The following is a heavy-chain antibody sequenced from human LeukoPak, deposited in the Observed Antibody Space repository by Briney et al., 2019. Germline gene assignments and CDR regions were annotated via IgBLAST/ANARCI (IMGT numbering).Heavy chain of an antibody. J-gene: IGHJ5*02. V-gene: IGHV3-23*01. Sequence: GGSLRLSCAASGFPFSPDWMSWVRQAPGKGLEWVSAISGSGGSTYYADSVKGRFTISRDNSKNTLYLQMNSLRAEDTAVYYCAKDEYSSSWYDYNWFDPWGQGTLVTVSS. D-gene: IGHD6-13*01. CDR1: GFPFSPDW. CDR3: AKDEYSSSWYDYNWFDP. CDR2: ISGSGGST.